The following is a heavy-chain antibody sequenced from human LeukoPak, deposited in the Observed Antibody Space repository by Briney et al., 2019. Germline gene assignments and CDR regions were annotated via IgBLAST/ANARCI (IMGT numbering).Heavy chain of an antibody. CDR1: GFTFSSYA. D-gene: IGHD6-13*01. V-gene: IGHV3-23*01. CDR2: ISGSGGST. J-gene: IGHJ3*02. CDR3: ATPVIAAAGTKGAFDI. Sequence: GGSLRLSCAASGFTFSSYAMSWVRQAPGKGLEWVSAISGSGGSTYYADSVKGRFTISRDNSKNTLYLQMNSLRAEDTAVYYCATPVIAAAGTKGAFDIWGQGTMVTVSS.